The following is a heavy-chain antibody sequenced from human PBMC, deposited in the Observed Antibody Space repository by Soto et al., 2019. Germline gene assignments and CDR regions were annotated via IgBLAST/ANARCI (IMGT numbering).Heavy chain of an antibody. J-gene: IGHJ6*02. D-gene: IGHD3-10*01. CDR2: IYYTGSA. Sequence: SETLSLTCTVSGGSISSGGFYWSWIRQRPGKALEWMGYIYYTGSAFYNPSLNSRLALSVDTSKNQFSLKLSSVTAADTAVYYCARGPPGYYYGSGSYYPFLWGQGTTVTVSS. CDR3: ARGPPGYYYGSGSYYPFL. CDR1: GGSISSGGFY. V-gene: IGHV4-30-4*08.